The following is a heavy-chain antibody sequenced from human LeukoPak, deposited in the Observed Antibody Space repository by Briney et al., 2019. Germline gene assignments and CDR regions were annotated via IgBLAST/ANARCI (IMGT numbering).Heavy chain of an antibody. Sequence: ASVKVSCKTSGYTXTGYYMHGVRQAPGQGLEWMGWINPNSGVTNYAQKFQGRVTMTRDTAISTAYMELSRLSSIDTAVYYCARGRTFGSGSYSAFDIWGQGTMVTVSS. CDR2: INPNSGVT. CDR3: ARGRTFGSGSYSAFDI. J-gene: IGHJ3*02. CDR1: GYTXTGYY. D-gene: IGHD3-10*01. V-gene: IGHV1-2*02.